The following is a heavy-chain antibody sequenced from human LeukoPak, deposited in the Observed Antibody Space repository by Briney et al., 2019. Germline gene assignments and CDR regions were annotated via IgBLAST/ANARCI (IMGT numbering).Heavy chain of an antibody. J-gene: IGHJ4*02. CDR2: IKQDGSEK. CDR3: TRSYDY. V-gene: IGHV3-7*01. Sequence: RGSLRLSCAVSGFTFSSYWMAWVRQAPGKGLEWVANIKQDGSEKYYVDSVKGRFTISGDNAKNSLYLQMNSLRAEDTAVYYCTRSYDYWGQGTLVTVSS. CDR1: GFTFSSYW.